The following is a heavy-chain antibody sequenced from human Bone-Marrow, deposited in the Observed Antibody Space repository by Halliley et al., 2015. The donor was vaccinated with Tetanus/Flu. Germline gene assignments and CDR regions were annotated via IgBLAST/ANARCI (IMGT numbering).Heavy chain of an antibody. J-gene: IGHJ4*02. V-gene: IGHV3-53*01. CDR3: AFFGMGPLDGS. D-gene: IGHD3-10*01. Sequence: LEWVSIIYSDERTYYTDFVRGRFIISRDNSKSTLYLQMDSLRVDDTAVYYCAFFGMGPLDGSWGQGALVTVSS. CDR2: IYSDERT.